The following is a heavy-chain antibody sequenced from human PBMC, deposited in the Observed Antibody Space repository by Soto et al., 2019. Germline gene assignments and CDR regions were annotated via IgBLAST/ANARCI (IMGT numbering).Heavy chain of an antibody. D-gene: IGHD3-3*01. CDR2: ISSSSSYI. CDR1: GFTFSSYS. CDR3: ARDFYDFWSGYYYDY. V-gene: IGHV3-21*01. Sequence: EVQLVESGGGLVKPGGSLRLSCAASGFTFSSYSMNWVRQAPGKGLEWVSSISSSSSYIYYADSVKGRFTISRDNAKNSLYLQMNRLRAEDTAVYYCARDFYDFWSGYYYDYWGQGTLVTVSS. J-gene: IGHJ4*02.